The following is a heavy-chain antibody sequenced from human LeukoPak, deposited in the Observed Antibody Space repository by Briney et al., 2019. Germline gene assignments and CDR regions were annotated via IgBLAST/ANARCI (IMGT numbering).Heavy chain of an antibody. D-gene: IGHD3-22*01. CDR3: AKRGVVIRVILVGFHKEAYYFDS. J-gene: IGHJ4*02. CDR1: GITLSNYG. CDR2: ISGSGGGT. Sequence: GSPRLSCAVSGITLSNYGMSWVRQAPGKGLEWVAGISGSGGGTNYADSVKGRFTISRDNPKNTLYLRMNGLRAEDTAVYFCAKRGVVIRVILVGFHKEAYYFDSWGQGALVTVSS. V-gene: IGHV3-23*01.